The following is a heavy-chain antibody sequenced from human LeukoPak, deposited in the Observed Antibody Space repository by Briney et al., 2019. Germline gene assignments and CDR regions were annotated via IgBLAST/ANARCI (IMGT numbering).Heavy chain of an antibody. Sequence: PGGSLRLSCAASGVTFSTNPMNWVRKAPGKGPEWVSHIGSDDGTITYADSVRGRFTISRDNGKNSLYLQMNSLRDEDTAVYYCARDTLWAFDMWGQGTMVTVSS. V-gene: IGHV3-48*02. J-gene: IGHJ3*02. CDR1: GVTFSTNP. CDR3: ARDTLWAFDM. CDR2: IGSDDGTI. D-gene: IGHD3-16*01.